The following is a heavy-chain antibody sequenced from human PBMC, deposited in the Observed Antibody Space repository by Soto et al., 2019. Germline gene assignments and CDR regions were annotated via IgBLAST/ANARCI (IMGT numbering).Heavy chain of an antibody. Sequence: AVKVPRKESGGTLRSYYFILVRQDPRQGREGMGGIIPIFGTANYAQKFKGRVTMTADESTSTAYMELSSLRSEDTAVYYCASADFIVVVTSRLDYWGQGTMVTVSS. CDR2: IIPIFGTA. CDR3: ASADFIVVVTSRLDY. CDR1: GGTLRSYY. V-gene: IGHV1-69*13. D-gene: IGHD2-21*02. J-gene: IGHJ4*02.